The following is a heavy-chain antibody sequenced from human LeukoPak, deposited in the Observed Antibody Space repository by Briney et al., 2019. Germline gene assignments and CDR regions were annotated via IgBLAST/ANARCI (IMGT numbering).Heavy chain of an antibody. J-gene: IGHJ4*02. D-gene: IGHD3-22*01. CDR3: AAQYYYDSSGSIYFDY. Sequence: GGSLRLSCAASGFTFGSYSMNWVRQAPGKGLEWVSYISSSSSTIYYADSVKGRFTISRDNAKNSLYLQMNSLRAEDTAVYYCAAQYYYDSSGSIYFDYWGQGTLVTVSS. CDR1: GFTFGSYS. CDR2: ISSSSSTI. V-gene: IGHV3-48*01.